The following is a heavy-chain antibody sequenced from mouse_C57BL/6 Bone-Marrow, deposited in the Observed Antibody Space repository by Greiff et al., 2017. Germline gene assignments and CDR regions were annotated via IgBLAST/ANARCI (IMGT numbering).Heavy chain of an antibody. D-gene: IGHD2-2*01. Sequence: VKLQQPGAELVKPGASVKLSCKASGYTFTSYWMQWVKQRPGQGLEWIGEIDPSDSYTTYNQKFKGKATLTVDTSSSTAYMQLSRLTSEDSAVYYCARDSYGYDGDYYAMDYWGQGTSVTVSS. CDR2: IDPSDSYT. CDR3: ARDSYGYDGDYYAMDY. J-gene: IGHJ4*01. V-gene: IGHV1-50*01. CDR1: GYTFTSYW.